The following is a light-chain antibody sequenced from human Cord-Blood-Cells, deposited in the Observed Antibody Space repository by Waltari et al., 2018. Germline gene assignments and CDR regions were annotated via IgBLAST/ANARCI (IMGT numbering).Light chain of an antibody. Sequence: QSALTQPASVSGSPGQSITISCTGTSSDVGGYNYVSWYQQHPGKAPKLMIYEVSKRLSGVSNRFSGSKSGNTASLTISGLQAEDEADYYCSSYTSSSTYVFGTGTKVTVL. CDR1: SSDVGGYNY. CDR3: SSYTSSSTYV. V-gene: IGLV2-14*01. CDR2: EVS. J-gene: IGLJ1*01.